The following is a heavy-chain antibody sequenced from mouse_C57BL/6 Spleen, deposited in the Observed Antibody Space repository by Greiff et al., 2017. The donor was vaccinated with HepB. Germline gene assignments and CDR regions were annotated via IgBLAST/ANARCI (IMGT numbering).Heavy chain of an antibody. J-gene: IGHJ3*01. CDR3: ATSSY. CDR2: ISSGSSTI. V-gene: IGHV5-17*01. Sequence: EVKVVESGGGLVKPGGSLKLSCAASGITFSDYGMHWVRQAPEKGLEWVAYISSGSSTIYYADTVKGRFTISRDNDKNTLFLQMTSLRSEDTAMYYCATSSYWGQGTLVTVSA. CDR1: GITFSDYG.